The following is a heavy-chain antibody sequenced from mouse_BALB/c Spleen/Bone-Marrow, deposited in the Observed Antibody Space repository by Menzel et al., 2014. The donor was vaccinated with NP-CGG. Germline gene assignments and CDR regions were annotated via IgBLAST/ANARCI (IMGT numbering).Heavy chain of an antibody. D-gene: IGHD1-1*01. V-gene: IGHV14-3*02. CDR1: GFNIKDTY. J-gene: IGHJ2*01. CDR3: VIDNIGYYFFY. CDR2: IVPANGNT. Sequence: EVQLQESGAELVKPGASVKLSCTTSGFNIKDTYMHWVKLRPEQGLEWIGRIVPANGNTKYAPKFQGKATITADTSSNTASLQRSGLTSENTVVYFCVIDNIGYYFFYRGEGAPLTHSP.